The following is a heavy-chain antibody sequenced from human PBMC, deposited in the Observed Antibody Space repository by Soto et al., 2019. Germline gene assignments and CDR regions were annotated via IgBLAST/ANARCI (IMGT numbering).Heavy chain of an antibody. V-gene: IGHV3-33*01. Sequence: QVQLVESGGGVVRPGRSLRLSCEASGFTFSDYGMHWVRQAPGKGLEWLAIIWYDGSNKYFADSLKGRFTVSRDNSKNTVDLKINSLRAEDTAVYYCARDSYCSNTRSYAPPFDWLDPWGQGTLVTVSS. CDR1: GFTFSDYG. CDR2: IWYDGSNK. CDR3: ARDSYCSNTRSYAPPFDWLDP. J-gene: IGHJ5*02. D-gene: IGHD2-2*01.